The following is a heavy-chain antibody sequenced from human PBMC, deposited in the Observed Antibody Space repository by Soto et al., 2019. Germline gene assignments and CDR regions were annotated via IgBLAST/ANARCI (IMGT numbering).Heavy chain of an antibody. CDR1: GYSFSNYW. V-gene: IGHV5-51*01. CDR2: IFPADSDT. CDR3: ASSVVVPSTMNYFDY. D-gene: IGHD2-15*01. J-gene: IGHJ4*02. Sequence: GESLKISCQGSGYSFSNYWIAWVRQMPGKGLEWMGIIFPADSDTKYSPSFQGQVTISADKSISTAYLQWSSLKASDTAMYYCASSVVVPSTMNYFDYWGQGSRVTVSS.